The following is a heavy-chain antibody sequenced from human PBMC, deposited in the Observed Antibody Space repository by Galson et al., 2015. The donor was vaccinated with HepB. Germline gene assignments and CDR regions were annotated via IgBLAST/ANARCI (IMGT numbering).Heavy chain of an antibody. D-gene: IGHD2-8*01. J-gene: IGHJ4*02. CDR1: GGTFSSYA. CDR2: IIPIFGTA. V-gene: IGHV1-69*13. Sequence: SVKVSCKASGGTFSSYAISWVRQAPGQGLEWMGGIIPIFGTANYAQKFQGRATITADESTSTAYMELSSLRAEDTAVYYCAKDPAGRVYGEKEYYFDYWGQGTLVTVSS. CDR3: AKDPAGRVYGEKEYYFDY.